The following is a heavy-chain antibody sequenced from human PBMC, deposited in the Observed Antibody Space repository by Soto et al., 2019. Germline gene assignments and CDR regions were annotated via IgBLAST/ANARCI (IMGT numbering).Heavy chain of an antibody. V-gene: IGHV3-33*01. D-gene: IGHD3-3*01. Sequence: PGGSLRLSCAASGFTFSSYGMHWVRQAPGKGLEWVAVIWYDGSNKYYADSVKGRFTISRDNSKNTLYLQMNSRRAEDTAVYYCAREKSIFAEYGMDVWGQGTTVTVSS. CDR3: AREKSIFAEYGMDV. J-gene: IGHJ6*02. CDR1: GFTFSSYG. CDR2: IWYDGSNK.